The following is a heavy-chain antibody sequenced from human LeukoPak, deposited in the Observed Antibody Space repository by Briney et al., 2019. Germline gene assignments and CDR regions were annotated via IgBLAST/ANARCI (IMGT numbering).Heavy chain of an antibody. CDR2: INAGDDNT. D-gene: IGHD5-24*01. J-gene: IGHJ5*02. Sequence: ASVKVSCKASGYTVTNYTIHWVRQAPGQGLEWMGWINAGDDNTKYSQKFQGTVTITRDTSASTAYIELSGLRSEDTAVYYCARGRWVLDPWGQGTLVTVSS. CDR3: ARGRWVLDP. V-gene: IGHV1-3*01. CDR1: GYTVTNYT.